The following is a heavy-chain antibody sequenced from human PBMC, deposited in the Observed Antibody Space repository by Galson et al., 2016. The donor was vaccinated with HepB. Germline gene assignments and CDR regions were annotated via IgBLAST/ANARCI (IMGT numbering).Heavy chain of an antibody. V-gene: IGHV4-31*03. CDR2: INHSGTT. CDR3: ARVSGNAFDI. CDR1: AGSISSGGYY. J-gene: IGHJ3*02. Sequence: TLSLTCSVSAGSISSGGYYWSWIRQHPGKGLEWIGYINHSGTTYYNPSLSSRAAISVDTSKNQFSLEVSSVTAADTAVYYRARVSGNAFDIWGHGTMVTVSS.